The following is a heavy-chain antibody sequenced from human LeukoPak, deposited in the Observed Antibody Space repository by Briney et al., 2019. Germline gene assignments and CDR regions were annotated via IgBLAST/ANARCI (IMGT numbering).Heavy chain of an antibody. D-gene: IGHD6-13*01. CDR3: ARDGRGIAAAGIDY. Sequence: GGSLRLSCAASGFTFSSYAMRWIRQAPGKGLEWVANINQDGSDKSSVDSVKGRFTISRDNAKNSLYLQMNSLRAEDTAVYYCARDGRGIAAAGIDYWGQGTLVTVSS. CDR1: GFTFSSYA. V-gene: IGHV3-7*01. J-gene: IGHJ4*02. CDR2: INQDGSDK.